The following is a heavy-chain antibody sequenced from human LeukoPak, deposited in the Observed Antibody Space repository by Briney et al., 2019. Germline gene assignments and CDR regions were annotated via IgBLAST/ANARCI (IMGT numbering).Heavy chain of an antibody. J-gene: IGHJ4*02. CDR2: ISGSGGST. V-gene: IGHV3-23*01. CDR1: GFTFSSYA. CDR3: AKDHFMPEPDYFDY. Sequence: ARGSLRLSCAASGFTFSSYAMGWVRQAPGKGLEWVSGISGSGGSTYYADSVKGRFTISRDNSKNTLDLQMNSLRAEDTAVYYCAKDHFMPEPDYFDYWGQGTLVTVSS. D-gene: IGHD1-14*01.